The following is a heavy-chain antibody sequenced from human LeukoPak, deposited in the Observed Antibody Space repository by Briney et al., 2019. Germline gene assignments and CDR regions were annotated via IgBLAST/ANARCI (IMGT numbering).Heavy chain of an antibody. V-gene: IGHV3-23*01. CDR1: GFTFSSYA. CDR2: ISGSGGST. Sequence: PGGSLRLSCAASGFTFSSYAMSWVRQAPGKGLEWVSAISGSGGSTYYADSVKGRFTISRDNAKKSLYLQMNSLRAEDTAVYYCARDKSVGATPFDYWGQGTLVTVSS. CDR3: ARDKSVGATPFDY. J-gene: IGHJ4*02. D-gene: IGHD1-26*01.